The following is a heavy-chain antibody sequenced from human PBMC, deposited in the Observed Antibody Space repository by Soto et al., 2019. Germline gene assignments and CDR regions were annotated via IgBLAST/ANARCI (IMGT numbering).Heavy chain of an antibody. J-gene: IGHJ5*02. CDR2: IYHSGT. V-gene: IGHV4-38-2*01. Sequence: SETLSLTCAVSGYPITSGYYWGWIRQPPGKGLEWIGSIYHSGTYYSPSLKSRVTMSIDTSKNRFSLKLNSVTAADTAVYFCARKLITSTTKGDTNWFDPWGQGTLVTVSS. CDR1: GYPITSGYY. D-gene: IGHD2-21*02. CDR3: ARKLITSTTKGDTNWFDP.